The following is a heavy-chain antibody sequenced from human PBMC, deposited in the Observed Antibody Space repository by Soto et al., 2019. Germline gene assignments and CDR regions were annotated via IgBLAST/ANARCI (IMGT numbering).Heavy chain of an antibody. D-gene: IGHD5-12*01. CDR1: GGSISSNY. CDR3: ARHDSVVATTFDY. J-gene: IGHJ4*02. V-gene: IGHV4-59*08. Sequence: SETLSLTCTVSGGSISSNYWSWIRQPPGKGLEWIGYMYYSGTTNYNPSLKSRVTISVDTSKNQFSLKLNSVTAADTAVYYCARHDSVVATTFDYWGQGTLVTVSS. CDR2: MYYSGTT.